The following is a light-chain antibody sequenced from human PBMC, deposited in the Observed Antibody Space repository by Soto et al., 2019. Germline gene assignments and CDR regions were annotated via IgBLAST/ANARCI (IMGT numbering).Light chain of an antibody. V-gene: IGKV1-5*03. CDR1: QTISSW. Sequence: DIQMTQSPSTLSGSVGDRVTITCRASQTISSWLAWYQQKPGKAPKLLIYNASTGKSGVPSWFSGSGSGTDITLTISSLQPDYFASYYCQYNNRHSATFGQGTKVELK. CDR3: QYNNRHSAT. J-gene: IGKJ1*01. CDR2: NAS.